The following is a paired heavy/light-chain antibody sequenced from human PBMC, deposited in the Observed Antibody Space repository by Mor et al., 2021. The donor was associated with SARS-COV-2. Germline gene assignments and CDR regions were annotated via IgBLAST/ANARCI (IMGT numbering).Heavy chain of an antibody. CDR1: GFTFGDHA. Sequence: EGELVESGGGLVEPGRSLRLSCAASGFTFGDHAMTWLRQAPGRGLEWVGFISNKAYGETTEYAASVKGRFTISRDDSKTIAYLHMNSLKTEDTAVYYCTRDSYGHRPNDAFDIWGQGTMVAVSS. D-gene: IGHD3-16*01. J-gene: IGHJ3*02. CDR2: ISNKAYGETT. CDR3: TRDSYGHRPNDAFDI. V-gene: IGHV3-49*03.
Light chain of an antibody. V-gene: IGKV2D-29*01. CDR3: MHSIKLPRT. CDR2: GVS. Sequence: DVVMTQTPLSLSVTPGQPASISCKSSQSLLHTDGETYLFWFLQKPGQPPQLLIYGVSNRFSGVPDRFSGSGSGTDFTLKISRVEAEDVGIYYCMHSIKLPRTIGPGTKVEIK. J-gene: IGKJ3*01. CDR1: QSLLHTDGETY.